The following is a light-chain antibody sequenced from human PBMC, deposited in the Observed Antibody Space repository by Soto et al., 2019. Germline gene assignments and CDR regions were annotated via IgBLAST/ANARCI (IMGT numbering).Light chain of an antibody. CDR3: QQYYSTPLT. J-gene: IGKJ3*01. CDR2: WAS. Sequence: DIVMTQSPDSLAVSLGERPTINCKSSQSVLYSSNNKNYLAWYQQKQGQPPKLLIYWASTREYGVPHRFSGSGSGTAFTLTISSLQVEDVAVDYCQQYYSTPLTFGPGTKVDIK. V-gene: IGKV4-1*01. CDR1: QSVLYSSNNKNY.